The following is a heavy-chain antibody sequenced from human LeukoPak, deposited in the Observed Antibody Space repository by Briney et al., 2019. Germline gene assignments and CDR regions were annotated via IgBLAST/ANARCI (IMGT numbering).Heavy chain of an antibody. CDR1: GYTFTSCD. CDR2: MNPDSGNT. CDR3: ARNVPRTGDFYY. D-gene: IGHD7-27*01. J-gene: IGHJ4*02. V-gene: IGHV1-8*01. Sequence: ASVKVSCKASGYTFTSCDINWVRQATGQGLEWMGWMNPDSGNTGYAQRFQGRITLTRDTSINTAYMELSSLRSEDTAVYYCARNVPRTGDFYYWGQGTLVTVSS.